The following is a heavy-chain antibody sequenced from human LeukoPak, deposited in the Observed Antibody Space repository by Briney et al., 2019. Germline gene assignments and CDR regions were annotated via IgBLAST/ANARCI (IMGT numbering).Heavy chain of an antibody. J-gene: IGHJ6*02. CDR2: IYYSGST. D-gene: IGHD3-10*01. Sequence: SETLSLTCTVSGGSISSSFYYWGWIRQPPGKGLEWIGSIYYSGSTYYNPSLKSRVTISVDTSKNQFSLKLSSVTAADTAVYYCARHPLPGSGDPEYYYYYGMDVWGQGTTVTVSS. V-gene: IGHV4-39*01. CDR1: GGSISSSFYY. CDR3: ARHPLPGSGDPEYYYYYGMDV.